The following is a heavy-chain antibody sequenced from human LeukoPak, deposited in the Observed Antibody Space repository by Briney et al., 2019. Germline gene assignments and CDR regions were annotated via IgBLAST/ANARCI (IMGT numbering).Heavy chain of an antibody. CDR2: IYYSGST. CDR3: ARFGTRITQSFDP. V-gene: IGHV4-38-2*02. CDR1: GYSISSGFY. Sequence: SETLSLTCSVSGYSISSGFYWGWIRQPPGKGLEWIGSIYYSGSTYYNPSLKSRVTISVDTSKNQFSLKLSSVTAADTAVYYCARFGTRITQSFDPWGQGTLVTVSS. J-gene: IGHJ5*02. D-gene: IGHD3-10*01.